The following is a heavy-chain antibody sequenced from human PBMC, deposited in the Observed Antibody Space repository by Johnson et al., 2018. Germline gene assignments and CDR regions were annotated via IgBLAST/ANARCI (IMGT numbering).Heavy chain of an antibody. D-gene: IGHD2-15*01. V-gene: IGHV1-18*01. Sequence: VRQAPGLGLKWVGCISAYHGNTNYAQKLQGRVTMTTDTSTSTAYMELRSLRSDDTAGYYCARDLWFGYCSGGSCFPPSVAFDIWGQGTIVTVSS. CDR3: ARDLWFGYCSGGSCFPPSVAFDI. J-gene: IGHJ3*02. CDR2: ISAYHGNT.